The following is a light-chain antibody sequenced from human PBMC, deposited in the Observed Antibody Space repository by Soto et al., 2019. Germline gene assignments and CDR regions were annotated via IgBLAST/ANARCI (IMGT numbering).Light chain of an antibody. J-gene: IGKJ2*01. CDR2: GAS. CDR3: QQYCSSPPHT. V-gene: IGKV3-20*01. CDR1: QSVSSRY. Sequence: EIVLTQSPGTLSLSPGERATLSCRASQSVSSRYLAWYQQKPGQAPRLLIYGASSRATGIPDRFSGSGSGTAFTLTISRLEPEDFSVYYCQQYCSSPPHTFGQGTKLEIK.